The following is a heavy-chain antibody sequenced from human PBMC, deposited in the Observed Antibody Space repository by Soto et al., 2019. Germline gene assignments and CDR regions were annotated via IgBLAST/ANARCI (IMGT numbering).Heavy chain of an antibody. D-gene: IGHD2-21*01. Sequence: QVQLAESGGGVVQPGRSLRLSCATSGFVSNDYDIHWVRQAPGKGLAWLASISYDGSNKYYADSVKGRFTISRDNSKNTLSRQRNSLGAEDTAVYYCSRGIKGGLDAWGPGTLVTVSS. CDR3: SRGIKGGLDA. V-gene: IGHV3-30*03. J-gene: IGHJ5*02. CDR1: GFVSNDYD. CDR2: ISYDGSNK.